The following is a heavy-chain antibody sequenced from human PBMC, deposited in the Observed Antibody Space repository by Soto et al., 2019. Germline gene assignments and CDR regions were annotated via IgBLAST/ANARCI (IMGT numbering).Heavy chain of an antibody. CDR3: AKVSPSRAQGYSRYYYDSSGYSAFSGFDY. Sequence: EVQLLESGGGLVQPGGSLRLSCAASGFTFSSYAMSWVRQAPGKGLEWVSAISGSGGSTYYADSVKGRFTISRDNSKNTLYLQMNSLRAEDTAVYYCAKVSPSRAQGYSRYYYDSSGYSAFSGFDYWGQGTLVTVSS. V-gene: IGHV3-23*01. CDR1: GFTFSSYA. D-gene: IGHD3-22*01. J-gene: IGHJ4*02. CDR2: ISGSGGST.